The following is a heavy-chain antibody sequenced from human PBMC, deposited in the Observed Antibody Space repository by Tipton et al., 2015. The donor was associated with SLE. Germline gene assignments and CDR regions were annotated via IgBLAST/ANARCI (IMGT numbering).Heavy chain of an antibody. CDR2: ITGSGDST. CDR1: GFTFFNYA. Sequence: SLRLSCVASGFTFFNYAMTWVRQAPGKGLQWVATITGSGDSTCYTDSVKGRFTISRDNSKNTLYLQMNTLRAEDTAIYYCGRVDYWGQGTLVTVSS. J-gene: IGHJ4*02. V-gene: IGHV3-23*01. CDR3: GRVDY.